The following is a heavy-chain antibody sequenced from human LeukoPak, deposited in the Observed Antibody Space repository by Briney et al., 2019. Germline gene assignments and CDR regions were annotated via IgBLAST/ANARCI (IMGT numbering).Heavy chain of an antibody. V-gene: IGHV4-39*01. CDR2: IYYSGST. Sequence: SETLSLTCTVSGGSISSSSYYWGWIRQPPGKGLEWIGSIYYSGSTYYNPSLKSRVTISVDTSKNQFSLKLSSVTAADTAVYYCARLGVGELYIDYWGQGTLVTVSS. D-gene: IGHD3-10*01. CDR3: ARLGVGELYIDY. CDR1: GGSISSSSYY. J-gene: IGHJ4*02.